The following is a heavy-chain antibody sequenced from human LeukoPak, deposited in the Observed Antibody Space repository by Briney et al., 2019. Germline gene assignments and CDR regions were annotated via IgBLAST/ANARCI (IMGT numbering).Heavy chain of an antibody. CDR2: ISAYNGNT. CDR3: ARAYYDSSGYYYGFDY. J-gene: IGHJ4*02. CDR1: GYTFTSYG. D-gene: IGHD3-22*01. V-gene: IGHV1-18*01. Sequence: ASVKVSCKASGYTFTSYGISWVRQAPGQGLEWMGWISAYNGNTNYAQKLQGRVTMTTDTSTSTAYMELRSLRSDDTAVYYCARAYYDSSGYYYGFDYWGQGTLVTVSS.